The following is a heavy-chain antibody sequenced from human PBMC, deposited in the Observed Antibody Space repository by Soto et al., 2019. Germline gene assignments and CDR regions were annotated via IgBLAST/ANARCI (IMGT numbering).Heavy chain of an antibody. Sequence: PSETLSLTCAAYGGSFSAYYCTSIRQSPVKGLEWIVEINHSGSTNYNPSLKSRVTISVDTSKNQVSLNLTSVTAADTAVYYCASRTHGDYGGNPEFDYWAQGSLVAVSS. CDR2: INHSGST. CDR3: ASRTHGDYGGNPEFDY. V-gene: IGHV4-34*01. J-gene: IGHJ4*02. CDR1: GGSFSAYY. D-gene: IGHD4-17*01.